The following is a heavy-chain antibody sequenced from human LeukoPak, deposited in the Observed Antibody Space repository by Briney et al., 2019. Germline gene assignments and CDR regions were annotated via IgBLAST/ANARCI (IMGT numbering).Heavy chain of an antibody. D-gene: IGHD3-10*01. Sequence: SETLSLTCAVYGGSFSGYYWTWIRQPPGKGLEWIGEINHSGSTNYNPSLKSRVTISVDTSKNQFSLKLSSVTAADTAVYYCARGLDQYGSGSYYNDYWGQGTLVTVSS. J-gene: IGHJ4*02. CDR2: INHSGST. CDR3: ARGLDQYGSGSYYNDY. V-gene: IGHV4-34*01. CDR1: GGSFSGYY.